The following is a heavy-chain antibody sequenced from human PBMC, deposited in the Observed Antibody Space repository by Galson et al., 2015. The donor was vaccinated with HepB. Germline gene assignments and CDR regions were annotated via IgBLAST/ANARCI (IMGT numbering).Heavy chain of an antibody. D-gene: IGHD2-2*01. V-gene: IGHV3-53*01. CDR3: ARGSPAGPRYYFDY. CDR1: GFTVSSNY. J-gene: IGHJ4*02. Sequence: SLRLSCAASGFTVSSNYMSWVRQAPGQGLEWVSVIYSGGSTYYADSVKGRFTISRDNSKNTLYLQMNSLRAEDTAVYYCARGSPAGPRYYFDYWGQGTLVTVSS. CDR2: IYSGGST.